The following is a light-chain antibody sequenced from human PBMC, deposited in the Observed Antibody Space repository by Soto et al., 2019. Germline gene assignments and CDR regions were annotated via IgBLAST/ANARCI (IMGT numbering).Light chain of an antibody. J-gene: IGKJ4*02. V-gene: IGKV1-12*01. Sequence: DIQMTQSPSSVSASVGATVTITCRASQVISSWLAWYQHKPGRAPKLLIYKASNLQPGVPSRFSGSGSEADYTFTLTIRNLQPEDFATYYCHQASSFPLTFGGGTKVDIK. CDR3: HQASSFPLT. CDR2: KAS. CDR1: QVISSW.